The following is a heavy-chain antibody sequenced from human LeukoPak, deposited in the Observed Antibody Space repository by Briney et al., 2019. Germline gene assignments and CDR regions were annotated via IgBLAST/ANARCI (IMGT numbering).Heavy chain of an antibody. CDR2: IYTSGST. CDR3: ARFTYTTRPSDV. CDR1: GGSISSYY. V-gene: IGHV4-4*07. Sequence: ASETLSLTCTVSGGSISSYYWSWIRQPAGKGLEWIGRIYTSGSTNYNPSLKSRVTMSVDTSKNQFSLRLSSVTAADTAVYYCARFTYTTRPSDVWGKGTTVTVSS. J-gene: IGHJ6*04. D-gene: IGHD3-16*01.